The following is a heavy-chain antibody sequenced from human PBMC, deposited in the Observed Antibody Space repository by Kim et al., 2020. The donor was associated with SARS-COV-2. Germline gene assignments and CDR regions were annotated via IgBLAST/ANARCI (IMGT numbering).Heavy chain of an antibody. CDR2: IWYDGSNK. V-gene: IGHV3-33*01. CDR3: ASSTYMVRGEGMDV. J-gene: IGHJ6*02. CDR1: GFTFSSYG. Sequence: GGSLRLSCAASGFTFSSYGMHWVRQAPGKGLEWVAVIWYDGSNKYYADSVKGRFTISRDNSKNTLYLQMNSLRAEDTAVYYCASSTYMVRGEGMDVWGQGTTVTVSS. D-gene: IGHD3-10*01.